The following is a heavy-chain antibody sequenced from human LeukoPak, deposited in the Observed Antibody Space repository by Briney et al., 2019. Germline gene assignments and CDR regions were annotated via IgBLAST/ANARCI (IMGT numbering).Heavy chain of an antibody. D-gene: IGHD3-3*01. CDR1: GGTFSSYA. CDR2: IIPIFGIA. Sequence: ASVKVSCKASGGTFSSYAISWVRQAPGQGLEWMGRIIPIFGIANYAQKFQGRVTITADKSTSTAYMELRSLRSDDTAVYYCARDTTSGDFWSGYFVYWGQGTLVTVSS. V-gene: IGHV1-69*04. J-gene: IGHJ4*02. CDR3: ARDTTSGDFWSGYFVY.